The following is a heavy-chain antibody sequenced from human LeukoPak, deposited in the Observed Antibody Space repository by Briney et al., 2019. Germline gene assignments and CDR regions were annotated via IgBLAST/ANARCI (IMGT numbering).Heavy chain of an antibody. J-gene: IGHJ4*02. CDR1: GFTFSSYG. D-gene: IGHD6-13*01. CDR3: AKDFFSAAAGIVDY. Sequence: GGSLRLSCAASGFTFSSYGMHWVRQAPGKGLEWVAVIWYDGSNKYYADSVKGRFTISRDNSKNTLYLQMNSLRAEDTAVYYCAKDFFSAAAGIVDYWGQGTLVTVSS. V-gene: IGHV3-30*02. CDR2: IWYDGSNK.